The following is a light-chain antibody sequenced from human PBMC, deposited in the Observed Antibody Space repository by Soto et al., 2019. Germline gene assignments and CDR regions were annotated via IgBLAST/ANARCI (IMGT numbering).Light chain of an antibody. V-gene: IGKV3D-20*02. CDR3: QQRHMWPIT. Sequence: EIVLTQSPGTLSSSPGERATLCCRASQRITTVAWYQQKPGQAPRLLIYGASSRATGIPDRFSGSGSGTDFTLTISSLEPEDSAVYYCQQRHMWPITFSQGTRLEIK. CDR2: GAS. J-gene: IGKJ5*01. CDR1: QRITT.